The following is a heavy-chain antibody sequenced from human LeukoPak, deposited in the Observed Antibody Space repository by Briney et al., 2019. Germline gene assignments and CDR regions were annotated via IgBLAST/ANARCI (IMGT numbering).Heavy chain of an antibody. J-gene: IGHJ3*02. Sequence: PGGSLRLSCAASGFTFSSYGMHWVRPAPGKGLEWVAVISYDGSNKYYADSVKGRFTISRDNSKNTLYLQMNSLRAEVTAVYYCANKGMTTHAFDIGGQGTMVTVSS. CDR2: ISYDGSNK. D-gene: IGHD1-14*01. CDR3: ANKGMTTHAFDI. CDR1: GFTFSSYG. V-gene: IGHV3-30*18.